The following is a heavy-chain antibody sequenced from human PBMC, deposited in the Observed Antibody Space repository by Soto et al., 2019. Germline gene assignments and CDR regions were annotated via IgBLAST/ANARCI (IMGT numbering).Heavy chain of an antibody. CDR1: GFTFDDYG. D-gene: IGHD6-19*01. Sequence: GGSLRLSCAASGFTFDDYGMSWVRQAPGKGLEWVSGINWNGGSTGYADSVKGRFTISRDNAKNSLYLQMNSLRAEDTALYHCARAGPGSSGWYRNWFDPWSQGTLVTVSS. CDR2: INWNGGST. J-gene: IGHJ5*02. V-gene: IGHV3-20*01. CDR3: ARAGPGSSGWYRNWFDP.